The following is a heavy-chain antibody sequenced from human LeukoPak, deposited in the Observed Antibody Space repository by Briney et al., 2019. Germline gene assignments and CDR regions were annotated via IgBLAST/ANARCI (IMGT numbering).Heavy chain of an antibody. J-gene: IGHJ4*02. V-gene: IGHV3-21*01. CDR2: ISSSSSYI. D-gene: IGHD6-13*01. CDR3: ARGRHGNSWSLDY. Sequence: GGSLRLSCAASGFTFSSYSMTWVRQAPGKGLEWVSSISSSSSYIYYADSVKGRFTISRDNAKNSLYLQMNSLRAEDTAVYYCARGRHGNSWSLDYWGQGTLVTVSS. CDR1: GFTFSSYS.